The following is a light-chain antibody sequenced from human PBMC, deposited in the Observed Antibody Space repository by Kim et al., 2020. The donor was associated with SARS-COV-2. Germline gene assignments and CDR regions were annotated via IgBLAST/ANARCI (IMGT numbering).Light chain of an antibody. CDR2: NVS. Sequence: DVVMTQSPLSLPVTLGQPASISCRSSQSLVHSDGNTYFNWFQQRPGQSPRRLVYNVSNRASGVPDRFSGSGSGTDFTLKIGGVEADVVGIYYSMQDIHWSHTFGQGTKLEIK. CDR1: QSLVHSDGNTY. V-gene: IGKV2-30*02. CDR3: MQDIHWSHT. J-gene: IGKJ2*01.